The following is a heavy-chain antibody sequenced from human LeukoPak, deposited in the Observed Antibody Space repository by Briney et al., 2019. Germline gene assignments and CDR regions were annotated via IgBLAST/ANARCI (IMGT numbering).Heavy chain of an antibody. Sequence: GGSQRLSCPASGFTFSSYSMHWVRQAPGKGLEYVTTININGDTTYYADSVKGRFTISRDNYKNTVYLQMSSLRTEDTAVYYCIRRFDPWGQGTLVTVSS. V-gene: IGHV3-64D*06. CDR3: IRRFDP. CDR2: ININGDTT. CDR1: GFTFSSYS. J-gene: IGHJ5*02.